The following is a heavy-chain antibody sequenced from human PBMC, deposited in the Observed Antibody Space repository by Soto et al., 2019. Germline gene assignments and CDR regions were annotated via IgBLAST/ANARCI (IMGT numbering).Heavy chain of an antibody. Sequence: GGSLRLSCAASGYTFSSYAMSWVRQAPGKGLEWVSVISGGGDRTYYADSVKGRFTISRDNSEDTLYLLMNSLRAEDTAVYYCTKDRVVGAIGDRFDSWGQGTLVTVSS. CDR1: GYTFSSYA. V-gene: IGHV3-23*01. CDR2: ISGGGDRT. D-gene: IGHD1-26*01. J-gene: IGHJ5*01. CDR3: TKDRVVGAIGDRFDS.